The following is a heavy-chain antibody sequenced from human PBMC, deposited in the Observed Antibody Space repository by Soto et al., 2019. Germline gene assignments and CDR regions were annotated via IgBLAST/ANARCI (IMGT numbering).Heavy chain of an antibody. D-gene: IGHD4-17*01. CDR2: MWFDGSKQ. V-gene: IGHV3-33*01. J-gene: IGHJ4*02. CDR3: ARDPGVTNYYFDY. Sequence: QVQLVESGGGVVQPGRSLRLSCVTSGFSFSRYGFHWVRQAPGKGLEWVAVMWFDGSKQYYVDSVKGRFTISRDNSKNTLYLKMNSLGADDTAVYYCARDPGVTNYYFDYWGQGALVTVSS. CDR1: GFSFSRYG.